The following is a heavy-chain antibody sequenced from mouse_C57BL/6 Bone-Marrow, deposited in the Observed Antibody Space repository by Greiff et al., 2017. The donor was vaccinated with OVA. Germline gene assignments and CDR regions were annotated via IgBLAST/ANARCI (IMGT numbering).Heavy chain of an antibody. V-gene: IGHV3-6*01. CDR1: GYSITSGYY. CDR2: ISYDGSN. J-gene: IGHJ4*01. D-gene: IGHD1-1*01. CDR3: AYYYGSSPYAMDY. Sequence: EVKLMESGPGLVKPSQSLSLTCSVTGYSITSGYYWNWIRQFPGNKLEWMGYISYDGSNNYNPSLKNRISITRDTSKNQFFLKLNSVTTEDTATYYCAYYYGSSPYAMDYWGKGTSVTVSS.